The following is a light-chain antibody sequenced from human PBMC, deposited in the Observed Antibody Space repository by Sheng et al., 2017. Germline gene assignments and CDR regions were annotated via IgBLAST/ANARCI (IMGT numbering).Light chain of an antibody. V-gene: IGLV7-43*01. CDR2: STT. Sequence: QTVVTQEPSLTVSPVGTVTLTCGSSTGAVTSGFYPNWFQHKPGQAPRSLIYSTTNKQSWTPARFSGSLLGGKAALTLSAVRPEDEADYYCLLYYGGVWVFGGGTKLTVL. CDR3: LLYYGGVWV. J-gene: IGLJ3*02. CDR1: TGAVTSGFY.